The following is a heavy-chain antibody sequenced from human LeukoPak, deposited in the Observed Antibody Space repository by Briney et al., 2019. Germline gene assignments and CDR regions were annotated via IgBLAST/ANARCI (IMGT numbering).Heavy chain of an antibody. CDR1: GFTFSSYA. D-gene: IGHD2-2*01. J-gene: IGHJ4*02. CDR2: ISGSGGST. V-gene: IGHV3-23*01. CDR3: AKTSTPWYYFDY. Sequence: GGSLRLSCAASGFTFSSYAMSWVRQAPGKGLEWVSAISGSGGSTYYADSVKGRFTISGDNSKNTLYLQMNSLRAEDTAVYYCAKTSTPWYYFDYWGQGTLVTVSS.